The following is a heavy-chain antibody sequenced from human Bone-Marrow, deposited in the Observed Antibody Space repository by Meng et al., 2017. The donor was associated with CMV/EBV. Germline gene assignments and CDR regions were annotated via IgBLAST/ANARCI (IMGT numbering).Heavy chain of an antibody. CDR2: IYYSGST. Sequence: SETLSLTCTVSGGSISSSSYYWGWIRQPPGKGLEWIGYIYYSGSTNYNPSLKSRVTISVDTSKNQFSLKLSSVTAADTAVYYCARQVVVVPAASETNYYYYYGMDVWGQGTTVTVSS. V-gene: IGHV4-61*05. D-gene: IGHD2-2*01. J-gene: IGHJ6*02. CDR1: GGSISSSSYY. CDR3: ARQVVVVPAASETNYYYYYGMDV.